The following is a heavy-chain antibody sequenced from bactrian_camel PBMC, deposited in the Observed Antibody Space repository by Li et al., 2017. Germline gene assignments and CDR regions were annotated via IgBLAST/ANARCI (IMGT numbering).Heavy chain of an antibody. CDR2: IASDGGT. V-gene: IGHV3S53*01. D-gene: IGHD6*01. CDR1: GNPTSSNY. Sequence: HVQLVESGGGSVQAGGSLRLSCAVSGNPTSSNYMGWFRQGPGKGREGVAVIASDGGTSFADSVKGRFTISRDNAKNTLYLQMNSLKPEDTAMYYCAADHWYSRCSSVGVEYYYTGQGTQVTVS. CDR3: AADHWYSRCSSVGVEYYY. J-gene: IGHJ4*01.